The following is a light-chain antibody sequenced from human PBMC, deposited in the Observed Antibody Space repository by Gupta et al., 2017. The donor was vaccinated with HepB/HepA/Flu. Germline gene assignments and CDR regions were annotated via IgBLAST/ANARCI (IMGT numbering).Light chain of an antibody. CDR1: SSDIGAYNA. V-gene: IGLV2-14*01. Sequence: QSALTQPASVSGSPGQSITISCTGSSSDIGAYNAVSWYQQYPGKPPKLLIYEVSTRPSGVVYRFSGSKSGNTASLTISGLQPEEEADYYCSSSRSGYTLVVFGGGTKLTVL. CDR2: EVS. CDR3: SSSRSGYTLVV. J-gene: IGLJ3*02.